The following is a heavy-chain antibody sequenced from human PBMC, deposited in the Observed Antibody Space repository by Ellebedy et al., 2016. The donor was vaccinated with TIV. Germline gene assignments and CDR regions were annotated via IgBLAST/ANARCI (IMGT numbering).Heavy chain of an antibody. Sequence: SETLSLTCTVSGGSISTYYWSWIRQPPTKGLEWIGYIYYSGNTNYNPSLESRVTISVDPSKIRFSLKLNSVTAADTAIYYCARMAFYYDSGGYAFDIWGQGTMVTVSS. V-gene: IGHV4-59*01. CDR3: ARMAFYYDSGGYAFDI. D-gene: IGHD3-22*01. CDR1: GGSISTYY. CDR2: IYYSGNT. J-gene: IGHJ3*02.